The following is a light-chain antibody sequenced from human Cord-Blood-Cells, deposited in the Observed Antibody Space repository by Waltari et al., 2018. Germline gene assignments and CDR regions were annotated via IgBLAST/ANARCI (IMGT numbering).Light chain of an antibody. CDR3: QQSYSTPQT. CDR2: AAS. Sequence: DIQMPQSPSSLSASVGDRVTITCRASQSMSSYLNWYQQKPGKAPKLLIYAASSLQSGVPSRFSGSGSGTDFTLTISSLQPEDFATYYCQQSYSTPQTFGQGTKVEIK. V-gene: IGKV1-39*01. J-gene: IGKJ1*01. CDR1: QSMSSY.